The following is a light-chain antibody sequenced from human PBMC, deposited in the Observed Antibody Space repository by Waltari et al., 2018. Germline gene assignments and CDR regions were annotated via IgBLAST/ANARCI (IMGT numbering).Light chain of an antibody. CDR2: EDT. Sequence: QSALTQPASVSGSPGQSISISCTGTSSDVGCYNLVSWYQQHPDKAPKLMIYEDTKRPSGVSNRFSGSKSGTTASLTISGLQAEDEADYYCCSYAGSSTLVFGGGTKLTVL. CDR3: CSYAGSSTLV. J-gene: IGLJ3*02. V-gene: IGLV2-23*01. CDR1: SSDVGCYNL.